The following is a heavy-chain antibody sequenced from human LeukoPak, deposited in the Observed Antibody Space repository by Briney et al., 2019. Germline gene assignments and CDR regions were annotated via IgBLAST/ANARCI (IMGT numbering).Heavy chain of an antibody. CDR2: IYHSGST. V-gene: IGHV4-30-2*01. D-gene: IGHD6-19*01. CDR1: GGSISSGGYS. J-gene: IGHJ4*02. Sequence: SQTLSLTCAVSGGSISSGGYSWSWVRQPPGKGLEWIGYIYHSGSTYYNPSLKSRVTISVDTSKNQFSLKLSSVTAADTAVYYCASWAVAGPDYWGQGTLVTVSS. CDR3: ASWAVAGPDY.